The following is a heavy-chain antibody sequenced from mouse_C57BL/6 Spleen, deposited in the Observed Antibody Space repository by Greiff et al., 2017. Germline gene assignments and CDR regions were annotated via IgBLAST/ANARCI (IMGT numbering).Heavy chain of an antibody. CDR3: ARDYYGSYFDV. CDR1: GFTFSDYG. D-gene: IGHD1-1*01. V-gene: IGHV5-17*01. Sequence: EVKLMESGGGLVKPGGSLKLSCAASGFTFSDYGMHWVRQAPEKGLEWVAYISSGSSTIYYADTVKGRFTITRDNAENTLFLQLTSLRSEDTAMYYCARDYYGSYFDVWGTGTTVTVSS. CDR2: ISSGSSTI. J-gene: IGHJ1*03.